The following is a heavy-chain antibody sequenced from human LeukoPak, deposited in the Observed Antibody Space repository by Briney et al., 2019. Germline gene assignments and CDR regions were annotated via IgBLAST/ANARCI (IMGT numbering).Heavy chain of an antibody. D-gene: IGHD3-9*01. CDR1: GFTFSSYG. CDR2: ITASSTAI. CDR3: ARTYYDILTGYNPYFDY. Sequence: PGGTLRLSCAASGFTFSSYGMSRVRQAPGKGLEWVSSITASSTAIYSADSVKGRFTISRDNAKNFLYLQMNSLRAEDTAVYYCARTYYDILTGYNPYFDYWGQGILVTVSS. J-gene: IGHJ4*02. V-gene: IGHV3-21*01.